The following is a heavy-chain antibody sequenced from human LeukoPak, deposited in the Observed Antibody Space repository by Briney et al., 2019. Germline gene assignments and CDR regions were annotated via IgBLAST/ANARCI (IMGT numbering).Heavy chain of an antibody. J-gene: IGHJ6*02. CDR2: IIPIFGTA. CDR3: AGVPVQADYYGMDV. V-gene: IGHV1-69*13. CDR1: GGTFISYA. Sequence: ASVKVSCKASGGTFISYAISWVRQAPGQGLEWMGGIIPIFGTANYAQKFQGRVTITADESTSTAYMELCSLRSEDTAVYYCAGVPVQADYYGMDVWGQGTTVTVSS. D-gene: IGHD2-15*01.